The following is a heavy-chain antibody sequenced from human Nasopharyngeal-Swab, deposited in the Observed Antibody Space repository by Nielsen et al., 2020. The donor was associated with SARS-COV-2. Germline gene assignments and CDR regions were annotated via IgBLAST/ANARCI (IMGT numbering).Heavy chain of an antibody. CDR1: GFTFSSYW. J-gene: IGHJ5*02. Sequence: GESLKISCAASGFTFSSYWMHWVRQAPGKGLVWVSRINSEGSSTSYADSVKDRFTISRDNAKNTLYLQMNSLRAEDTAVYYCVRSPYSISPGWFDPWGQGTLVTVSS. CDR3: VRSPYSISPGWFDP. D-gene: IGHD3-3*02. CDR2: INSEGSST. V-gene: IGHV3-74*01.